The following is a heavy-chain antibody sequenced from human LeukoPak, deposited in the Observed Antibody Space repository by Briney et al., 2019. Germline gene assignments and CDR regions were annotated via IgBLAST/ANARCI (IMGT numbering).Heavy chain of an antibody. CDR1: GFTFSSYW. Sequence: GGSLRLSCAASGFTFSSYWMSWVRQATGKGLEWVANIKRDGSEKYYVDPVKGRFTISRDNAKNSLYLQMNNLRAEDTAVYYCARVSSSWSGGYYYYYMDVWGKGTTVTVSS. J-gene: IGHJ6*03. V-gene: IGHV3-7*01. CDR3: ARVSSSWSGGYYYYYMDV. D-gene: IGHD6-13*01. CDR2: IKRDGSEK.